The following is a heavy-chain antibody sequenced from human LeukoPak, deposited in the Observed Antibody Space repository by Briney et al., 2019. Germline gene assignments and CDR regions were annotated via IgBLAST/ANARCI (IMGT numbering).Heavy chain of an antibody. Sequence: SETLSLTCAVYGGSFGGYYWSWIRQPPGRGLEWIGEINHSGSTNYNPSLKSRVTISVDTSKNQFSLKLSSVTAADTAVYYCARNMVRGRYFQHWGQGTLVTVSS. CDR2: INHSGST. V-gene: IGHV4-34*01. D-gene: IGHD3-10*01. J-gene: IGHJ1*01. CDR1: GGSFGGYY. CDR3: ARNMVRGRYFQH.